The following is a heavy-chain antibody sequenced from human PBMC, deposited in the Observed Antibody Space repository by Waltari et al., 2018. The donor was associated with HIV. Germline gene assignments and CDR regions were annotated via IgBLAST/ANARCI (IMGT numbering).Heavy chain of an antibody. V-gene: IGHV1-8*01. CDR2: VRSIRGKI. D-gene: IGHD2-15*01. CDR1: GYNFPHYD. Sequence: QAHLVQSGAAVKKPGASVRISCKASGYNFPHYDINWVRQAPGQGLEWMGRVRSIRGKIIYGQKFQDRVNLTRDTYTTTDYMELRNLTSDDTALYLCARGGEFGPGPRCYRLDPWGQGTQVIVSS. CDR3: ARGGEFGPGPRCYRLDP. J-gene: IGHJ5*02.